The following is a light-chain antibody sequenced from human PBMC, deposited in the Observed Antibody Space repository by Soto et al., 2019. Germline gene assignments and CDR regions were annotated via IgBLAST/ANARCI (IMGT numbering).Light chain of an antibody. CDR3: QQHSKWPIT. CDR2: GIS. J-gene: IGKJ5*01. Sequence: EIVMTQSPGTLSLSPGETVTLSCRASQSVDSNYLAWYQQKPGQAPRLLVYGISTRATDIPARFSGSGSGTEFTLTISSLQSEDFGIYYCQQHSKWPITFGQGTRLEIK. CDR1: QSVDSN. V-gene: IGKV3-15*01.